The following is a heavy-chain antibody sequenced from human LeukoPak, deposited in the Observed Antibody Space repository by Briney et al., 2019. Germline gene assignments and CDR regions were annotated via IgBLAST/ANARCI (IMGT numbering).Heavy chain of an antibody. CDR3: ARGSYGAYNYCDY. V-gene: IGHV3-33*01. CDR2: IGFDGNNK. CDR1: GLTFSSYG. J-gene: IGHJ4*02. D-gene: IGHD4/OR15-4a*01. Sequence: PGRSLRLSCAASGLTFSSYGMHWVRQAPARGLEWVAVIGFDGNNKFYADSVKGRFTISRDNSKNTLYLQMNSLRAEDTAVYYCARGSYGAYNYCDYWGQGTLVTVSS.